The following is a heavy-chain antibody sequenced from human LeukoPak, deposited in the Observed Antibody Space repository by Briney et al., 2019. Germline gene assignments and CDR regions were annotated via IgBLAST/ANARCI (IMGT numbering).Heavy chain of an antibody. D-gene: IGHD2-2*01. CDR2: ISASGERT. CDR1: GFFFYKFA. CDR3: VTSSAYY. J-gene: IGHJ4*02. Sequence: GGSLRLSCAASGFFFYKFAMSWVRQAPGKGLEWVSSISASGERTDYPDSVKGRFTISRDTSKNTLYLQMNSLRAEDTAVYYCVTSSAYYWGQGTLVTVSS. V-gene: IGHV3-23*01.